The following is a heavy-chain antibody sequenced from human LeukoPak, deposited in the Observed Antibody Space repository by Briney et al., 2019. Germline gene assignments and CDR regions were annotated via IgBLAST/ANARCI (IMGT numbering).Heavy chain of an antibody. CDR1: GYTFTSYD. CDR3: ARSGNYDFWSGYYSVYYYMDV. V-gene: IGHV1-8*01. J-gene: IGHJ6*03. D-gene: IGHD3-3*01. Sequence: ASVKVSCKASGYTFTSYDINWMRQATGQGLEWVGWMNPNSGNTGYAQKFQGRVTMTRNTSISTAYMELSSLRSEDTAVYYCARSGNYDFWSGYYSVYYYMDVWGKGTTVTVSS. CDR2: MNPNSGNT.